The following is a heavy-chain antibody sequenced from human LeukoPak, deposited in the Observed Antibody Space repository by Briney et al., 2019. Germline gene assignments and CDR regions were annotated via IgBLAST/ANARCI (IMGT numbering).Heavy chain of an antibody. CDR3: ARDPSSTIFGVVSAKDFDP. Sequence: SETLSLTCTVSGGSISSGSHYWSWIRQPAGKGLEWIGRIYTSGSTNYNPSLKSRVTISVDTSKNQFSLKLSSVTAADTAVYYCARDPSSTIFGVVSAKDFDPWGQETLVTVSS. CDR1: GGSISSGSHY. D-gene: IGHD3-3*01. CDR2: IYTSGST. V-gene: IGHV4-61*02. J-gene: IGHJ5*02.